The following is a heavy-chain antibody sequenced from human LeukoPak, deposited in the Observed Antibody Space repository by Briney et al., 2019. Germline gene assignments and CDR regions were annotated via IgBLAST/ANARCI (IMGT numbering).Heavy chain of an antibody. D-gene: IGHD3-10*01. Sequence: ASVKVSCKASGYTFTNYGIIWVRQAPGQGREYMGWVSAYNGNTHYARRLQGRVTMSTDTATSTAYMELRSLRYDDTAVYYCARVELRWSGELLFGKKNWFDPWGQGTLVTVSS. CDR3: ARVELRWSGELLFGKKNWFDP. J-gene: IGHJ5*02. V-gene: IGHV1-18*01. CDR2: VSAYNGNT. CDR1: GYTFTNYG.